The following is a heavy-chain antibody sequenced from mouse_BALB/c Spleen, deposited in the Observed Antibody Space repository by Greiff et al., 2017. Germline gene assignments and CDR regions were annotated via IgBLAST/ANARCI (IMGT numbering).Heavy chain of an antibody. J-gene: IGHJ1*01. CDR2: ISYSGTT. D-gene: IGHD1-1*01. CDR1: GDSITSGY. Sequence: EVHLVESGPSLVKPSQTLSLTCSVTGDSITSGYWNWIRKFPGNKLEYMGYISYSGTTYYNPSLKSRISITRDTSKNQYYLQLNSVTTEDTATYYCASPSYGSSYGYFDVWGAGTTVTVSS. V-gene: IGHV3-8*02. CDR3: ASPSYGSSYGYFDV.